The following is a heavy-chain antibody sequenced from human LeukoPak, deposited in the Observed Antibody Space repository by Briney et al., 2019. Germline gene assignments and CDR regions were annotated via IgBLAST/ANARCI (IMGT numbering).Heavy chain of an antibody. Sequence: ASVKVSCKASGYTFTSYGISWVRQAPGQGPEWMGWISTNNGKTNYAQKFQGRVTMTTDTSTSTSYMELRSLRSDDTAVYYCARDRTGGGTCYFHWGQGTLVTVSS. V-gene: IGHV1-18*01. CDR2: ISTNNGKT. CDR1: GYTFTSYG. D-gene: IGHD2-15*01. J-gene: IGHJ4*02. CDR3: ARDRTGGGTCYFH.